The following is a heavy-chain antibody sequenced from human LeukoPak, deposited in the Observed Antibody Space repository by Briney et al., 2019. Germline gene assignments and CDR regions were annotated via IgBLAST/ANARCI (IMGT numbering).Heavy chain of an antibody. J-gene: IGHJ4*02. Sequence: PSETLSLTCAVYGGSFSDYYWSWIRQPPGKGLEWIGYIYYSGSTYYNPSLKSRVTISVDTSKNQFSLKLSSVTAADTAVYYCARKVHDYVWGSYRGYFDYWGQGTLVTVSS. CDR1: GGSFSDYY. D-gene: IGHD3-16*02. V-gene: IGHV4-34*01. CDR2: IYYSGST. CDR3: ARKVHDYVWGSYRGYFDY.